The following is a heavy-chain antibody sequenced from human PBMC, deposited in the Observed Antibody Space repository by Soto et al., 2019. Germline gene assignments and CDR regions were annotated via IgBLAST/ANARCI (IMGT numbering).Heavy chain of an antibody. CDR1: GYTFTNYY. CDR2: INPNGGST. V-gene: IGHV1-46*01. Sequence: QVQLMQSGAEVKKPGASVRVSCKASGYTFTNYYVHWVRQAPGQGLEWMGFINPNGGSTTYAQKFQGRFTVTMDTSTRTVYMQLSSLRSEDTAVFYCARSAPYDYWGQGTLVTVSS. J-gene: IGHJ4*02. CDR3: ARSAPYDY.